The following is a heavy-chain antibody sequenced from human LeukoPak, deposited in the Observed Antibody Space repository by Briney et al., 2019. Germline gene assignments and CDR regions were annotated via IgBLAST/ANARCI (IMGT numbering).Heavy chain of an antibody. CDR2: IWYDGSNK. V-gene: IGHV3-33*01. Sequence: PGRSLRLSCAASGFTFSSYGIHWVRQAPGKGLEWVAVIWYDGSNKYYADSVKGRFTISRDNSKNTLYLQMNSLRAEDTAVYYCARDPGSFVVVPAAMGDYWGQGTLVTVSS. CDR1: GFTFSSYG. D-gene: IGHD2-2*01. CDR3: ARDPGSFVVVPAAMGDY. J-gene: IGHJ4*02.